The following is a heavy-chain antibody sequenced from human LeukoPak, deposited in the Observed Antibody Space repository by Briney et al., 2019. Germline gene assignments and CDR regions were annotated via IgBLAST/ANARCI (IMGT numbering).Heavy chain of an antibody. D-gene: IGHD5-24*01. J-gene: IGHJ4*02. Sequence: SETLSLTCTVSGGSISSSSYYWGWIRQPPGKGLEWIGSIYYSGSTYYSPSLKSRVTISVDTSKNQFSLKLSSVTAADTAVHYCARDGYNPIDYWGQGTLVTVSS. CDR3: ARDGYNPIDY. CDR1: GGSISSSSYY. V-gene: IGHV4-39*02. CDR2: IYYSGST.